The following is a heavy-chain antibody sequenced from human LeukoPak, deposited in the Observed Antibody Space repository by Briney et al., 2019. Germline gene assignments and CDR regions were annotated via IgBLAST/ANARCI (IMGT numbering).Heavy chain of an antibody. V-gene: IGHV1-69*05. CDR3: ASSIVVVAARTDAFDI. CDR1: GGTFSSYA. D-gene: IGHD2-15*01. Sequence: GASVKVSCKAPGGTFSSYAISWVRQAPGQGLEWMGRIIPIFGTANYAQKFQGRVTITTDESTSTAYMELSSLRSEDTAVYYCASSIVVVAARTDAFDIWGQGTMVTVSS. J-gene: IGHJ3*02. CDR2: IIPIFGTA.